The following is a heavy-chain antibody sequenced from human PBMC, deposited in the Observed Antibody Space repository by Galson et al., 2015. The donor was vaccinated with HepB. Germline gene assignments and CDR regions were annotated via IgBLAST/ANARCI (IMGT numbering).Heavy chain of an antibody. J-gene: IGHJ5*02. Sequence: SVKVSCKASGYTFTGYYMHWVRQAPGQGLEWMGWINPNSGGTNYAQKFQGRVTMTRDTSISTAYMELSRLRSDDTAVYYCARVPRQGCCSSTSCRSDWFDPWGQGTLVTVSS. D-gene: IGHD2-2*01. V-gene: IGHV1-2*02. CDR2: INPNSGGT. CDR1: GYTFTGYY. CDR3: ARVPRQGCCSSTSCRSDWFDP.